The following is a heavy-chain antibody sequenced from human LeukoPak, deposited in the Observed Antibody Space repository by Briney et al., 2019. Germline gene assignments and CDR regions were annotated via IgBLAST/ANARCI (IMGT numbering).Heavy chain of an antibody. CDR2: INHSGST. CDR3: ASGLIHQGRFDY. J-gene: IGHJ4*02. Sequence: SETLSLTCAVYGGSFSGYYWSWIRQPPGKGLEWIGEINHSGSTNYNPSLKSRVTISVDTSKNRFALKLSSVTAADTAVYSCASGLIHQGRFDYWGQGTLVTVSS. D-gene: IGHD5-18*01. CDR1: GGSFSGYY. V-gene: IGHV4-34*01.